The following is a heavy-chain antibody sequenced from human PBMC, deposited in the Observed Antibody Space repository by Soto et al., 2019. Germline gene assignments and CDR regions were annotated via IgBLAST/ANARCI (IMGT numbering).Heavy chain of an antibody. CDR2: ISPSGNTV. CDR1: GFTFSDYY. D-gene: IGHD2-8*01. CDR3: AGDRHGLYYFDY. V-gene: IGHV3-11*01. Sequence: QVQLVESGGGLVTPGGSLRVSCAASGFTFSDYYMNWIRQAPGKGLEWVSYISPSGNTVFYADSVKGRFTVSRDNSKNSLYLQMNGLSAEDSADYYCAGDRHGLYYFDYWSQGSLVTVSS. J-gene: IGHJ4*02.